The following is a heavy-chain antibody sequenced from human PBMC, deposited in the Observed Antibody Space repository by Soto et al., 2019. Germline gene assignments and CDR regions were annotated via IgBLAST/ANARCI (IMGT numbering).Heavy chain of an antibody. J-gene: IGHJ4*02. D-gene: IGHD3-9*01. V-gene: IGHV4-30-4*01. Sequence: SETLSLTCTVSGGAISSGDYYWSWIRQPPGKGLEWIGYIYYSGSTYYNPSLKSRVTISVDTSKNQFSLKLSSVTAADTAVYYCARAILDYDILTGYYNWGQGTLVTVSS. CDR1: GGAISSGDYY. CDR2: IYYSGST. CDR3: ARAILDYDILTGYYN.